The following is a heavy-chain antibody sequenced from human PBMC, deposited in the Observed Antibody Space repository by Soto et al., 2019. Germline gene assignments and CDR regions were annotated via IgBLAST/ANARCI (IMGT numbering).Heavy chain of an antibody. CDR1: GFTFRNYW. D-gene: IGHD2-21*02. V-gene: IGHV3-7*05. CDR3: ARGPAYCGGDCYSYFVY. Sequence: GGSLRLSCAASGFTFRNYWMSWVRQAPGKGLEWVANIKEDGSEKDYVDSVKGRFTISRDNAKNSLYLQMNSLRAEDTAVYYCARGPAYCGGDCYSYFVYWGQGTLVTVSS. CDR2: IKEDGSEK. J-gene: IGHJ4*02.